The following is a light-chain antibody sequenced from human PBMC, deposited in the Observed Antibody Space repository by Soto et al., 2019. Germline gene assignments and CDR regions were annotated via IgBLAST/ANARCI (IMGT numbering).Light chain of an antibody. CDR1: QDINHY. V-gene: IGKV1-33*01. CDR2: DAS. Sequence: DIQMTQSPSSLSASAGDRVTITCQASQDINHYLNWYQQKPGKTPKVLIYDASTLEVGVPSRFSGSSSATDLTFTISSLQPEDIGTYYCQQYDSLPLTFGAGTKVEIK. J-gene: IGKJ4*01. CDR3: QQYDSLPLT.